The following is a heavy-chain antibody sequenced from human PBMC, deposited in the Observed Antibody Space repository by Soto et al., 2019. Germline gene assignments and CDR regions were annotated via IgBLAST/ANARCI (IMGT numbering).Heavy chain of an antibody. Sequence: SETLSLTCTVSGDSITSNSYFWAWIRQPPGKGLEWIGSIYYSGSTYHNPSLKSRVTISVDRSNNQFSLKLTSVTAADTAVYYCARWVEVSLDYFDSWGQGNPVTVSS. V-gene: IGHV4-39*01. CDR3: ARWVEVSLDYFDS. J-gene: IGHJ4*02. CDR2: IYYSGST. D-gene: IGHD2-15*01. CDR1: GDSITSNSYF.